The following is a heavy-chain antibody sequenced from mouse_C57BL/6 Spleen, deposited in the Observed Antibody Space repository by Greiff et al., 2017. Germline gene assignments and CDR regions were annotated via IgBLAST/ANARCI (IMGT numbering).Heavy chain of an antibody. CDR3: ARDNQRSMMVHWYFDV. V-gene: IGHV5-4*01. CDR2: ISDGGSYT. Sequence: EVQLVESGGGLVKPGGSLKLSCAASGFTFSSYAMSWVRQTPEKRLEWVATISDGGSYTYYPDNVKGRFTISRDNAKNNLYLQMSHLKSEDTAMYYCARDNQRSMMVHWYFDVWGTGTTVTVSS. D-gene: IGHD2-3*01. CDR1: GFTFSSYA. J-gene: IGHJ1*03.